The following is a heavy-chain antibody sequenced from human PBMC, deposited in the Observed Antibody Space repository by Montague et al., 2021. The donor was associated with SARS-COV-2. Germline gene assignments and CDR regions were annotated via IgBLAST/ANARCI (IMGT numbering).Heavy chain of an antibody. CDR3: ARREYSYGWGD. CDR1: GGPISSSNDY. J-gene: IGHJ4*02. D-gene: IGHD5-18*01. V-gene: IGHV4-39*01. CDR2: VDYSGNT. Sequence: SETLSLTCTVTGGPISSSNDYWGWIRQSPGKGLEWIASVDYSGNTYYSPSLKSRLTISVDTSKNQFSLKLNSVTAADTALYYCARREYSYGWGDWGQGTLVTVSS.